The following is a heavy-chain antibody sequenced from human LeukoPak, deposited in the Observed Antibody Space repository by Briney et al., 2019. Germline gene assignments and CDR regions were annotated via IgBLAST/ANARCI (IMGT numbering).Heavy chain of an antibody. J-gene: IGHJ6*02. CDR2: INPSGGST. V-gene: IGHV1-46*01. CDR3: ARVGGTTGTTYYYHYSMDV. Sequence: ASVKVSCKASGYTFTSYYMHWVRQAPGQGLEWMGIINPSGGSTSYAQKFQGRVTMTRDTSTSTVYMELSSLRSEDTAVYYCARVGGTTGTTYYYHYSMDVWGQGTTVTVSS. D-gene: IGHD1-1*01. CDR1: GYTFTSYY.